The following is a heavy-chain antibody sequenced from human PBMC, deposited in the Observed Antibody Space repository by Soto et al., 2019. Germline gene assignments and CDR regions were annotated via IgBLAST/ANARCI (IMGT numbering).Heavy chain of an antibody. CDR3: ARDPGYDSSGYFVDY. Sequence: PSETLSLTCTVSGGSVSSGNYYWSWIRHPPGKGLQWIGYLYYSGRINYNPSLRSRVTISADTSKNQFSLKMSSVTAADTAVYYCARDPGYDSSGYFVDYWGPGSMLTVSS. CDR1: GGSVSSGNYY. CDR2: LYYSGRI. J-gene: IGHJ4*02. V-gene: IGHV4-61*01. D-gene: IGHD3-22*01.